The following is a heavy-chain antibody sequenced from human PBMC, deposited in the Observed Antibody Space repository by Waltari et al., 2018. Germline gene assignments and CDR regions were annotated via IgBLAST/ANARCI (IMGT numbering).Heavy chain of an antibody. CDR3: ASDRVLYGLDV. J-gene: IGHJ6*02. Sequence: EEQLVESGGGLVQPGRSLRLSCSASGFTLSTYWMHWVRQAPGKGLVGGARITSEGSGANYADSVKGLFTSARDNAKNTLYLQMNSLSAEDTAVYYCASDRVLYGLDVWGQGTTVTVSS. V-gene: IGHV3-74*01. CDR1: GFTLSTYW. D-gene: IGHD3-10*01. CDR2: ITSEGSGA.